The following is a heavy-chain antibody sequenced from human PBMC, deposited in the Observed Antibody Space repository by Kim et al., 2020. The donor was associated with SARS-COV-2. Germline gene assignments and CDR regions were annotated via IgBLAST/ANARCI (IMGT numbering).Heavy chain of an antibody. D-gene: IGHD2-2*01. CDR3: TRGYCSSTSCYRFDY. CDR1: GFTFGDYT. J-gene: IGHJ4*02. Sequence: GGSLRLSCTASGFTFGDYTVSWFRQAPGKGLEWVGFIRSKASGGTTEYAASVKGRFTISRDDSKSIAYLQMNSLKTEDTAVYYCTRGYCSSTSCYRFDYWGQGTLVTVSS. CDR2: IRSKASGGTT. V-gene: IGHV3-49*03.